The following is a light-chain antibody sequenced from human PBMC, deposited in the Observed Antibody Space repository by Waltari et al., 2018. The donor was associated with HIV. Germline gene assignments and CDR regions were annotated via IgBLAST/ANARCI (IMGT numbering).Light chain of an antibody. CDR1: GSYIGSHS. CDR3: ATWDDTLVTLV. V-gene: IGLV1-44*01. J-gene: IGLJ1*01. CDR2: NND. Sequence: HSVLTQPPSASGTSGQTVIISCSANGSYIGSHSLTWYQHLPGAPPKLVISNNDRRPSGVPDRFSGAKSATAASLAITGVQSGDEGDYYCATWDDTLVTLVFGSGTRVVV.